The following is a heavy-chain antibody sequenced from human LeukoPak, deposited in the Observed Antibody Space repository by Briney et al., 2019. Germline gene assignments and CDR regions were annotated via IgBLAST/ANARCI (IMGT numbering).Heavy chain of an antibody. D-gene: IGHD3-22*01. CDR2: IIPILGIA. V-gene: IGHV1-69*04. J-gene: IGHJ4*02. CDR1: GGTFSTYA. Sequence: ASVKLSCKGSGGTFSTYAINWVRQAPGQGPEWMGRIIPILGIASYAQKFQGRVTISADRSTSTAYMELSSLRSEDTAVYYCARSYDSSGYYNGYFDYWGQGTLVTVSS. CDR3: ARSYDSSGYYNGYFDY.